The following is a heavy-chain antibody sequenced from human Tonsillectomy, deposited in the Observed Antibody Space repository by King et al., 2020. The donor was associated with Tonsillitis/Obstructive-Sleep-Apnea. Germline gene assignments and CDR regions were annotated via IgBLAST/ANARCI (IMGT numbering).Heavy chain of an antibody. CDR3: ARGEIRTYYYGSGAGFDY. CDR1: GYTFTNYA. J-gene: IGHJ4*02. V-gene: IGHV1-3*01. CDR2: INAGNANT. Sequence: QLVQSGAEVKKPGASVKVSCKASGYTFTNYAMHWVRQAPGQRLEWMGWINAGNANTEYSQKFQGRVTITRDTSASTAYMELSSLRSEDTAVYYCARGEIRTYYYGSGAGFDYWGQGTLVTVSS. D-gene: IGHD3-10*01.